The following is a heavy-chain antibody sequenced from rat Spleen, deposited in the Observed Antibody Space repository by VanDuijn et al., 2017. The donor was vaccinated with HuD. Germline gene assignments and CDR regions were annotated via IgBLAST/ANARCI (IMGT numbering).Heavy chain of an antibody. D-gene: IGHD1-6*01. CDR2: ITSGGSNT. CDR3: ARHDVYYGSHYFDY. CDR1: GFTFSNYG. V-gene: IGHV5S13*01. J-gene: IGHJ2*01. Sequence: EVQLVESGGGLVQPGRSLKLSCAASGFTFSNYGMAWVRQAPTKGLEWVATITSGGSNTYYPDSVKGRFTISRDNAKSTLYLQIDSLRSEDTATYYCARHDVYYGSHYFDYWGQGVMVTVSS.